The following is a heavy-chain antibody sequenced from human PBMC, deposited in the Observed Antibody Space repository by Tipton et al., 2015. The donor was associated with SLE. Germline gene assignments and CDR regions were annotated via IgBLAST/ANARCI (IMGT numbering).Heavy chain of an antibody. CDR2: INHSGST. J-gene: IGHJ2*01. D-gene: IGHD5-24*01. V-gene: IGHV4-34*01. CDR3: ARVRDGYNAWYFDL. Sequence: TLSLTCAVYGGSFSGYYWSWIRQPPGKGLEWIGEINHSGSTNYNPSLKSRVTISVDTSKNQFSLKPSSVTAADTAVYYCARVRDGYNAWYFDLWGRGTLVTVSS. CDR1: GGSFSGYY.